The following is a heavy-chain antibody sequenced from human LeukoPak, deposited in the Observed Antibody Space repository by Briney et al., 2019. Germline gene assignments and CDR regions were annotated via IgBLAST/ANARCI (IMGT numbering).Heavy chain of an antibody. V-gene: IGHV4-59*08. D-gene: IGHD5-24*01. Sequence: PSETLSLTCTVSGGSMSSYYWSWIRQPPGKGLEWIGYIYYSGSSKYNPSLKSRVTISVDTSKNQFSLKLSSVTAADTAVYYCARGARAGYNLEPFDYWGQGTLVTVSS. CDR2: IYYSGSS. J-gene: IGHJ4*02. CDR3: ARGARAGYNLEPFDY. CDR1: GGSMSSYY.